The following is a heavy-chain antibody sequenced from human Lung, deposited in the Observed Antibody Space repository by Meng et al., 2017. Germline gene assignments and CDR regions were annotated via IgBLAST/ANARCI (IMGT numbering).Heavy chain of an antibody. Sequence: QLQHQPGRAVLWKPPQILPRSCVVSCGSCSDLYWSLIRHPPGRRLECIGEINHSGSNNYTPSIESRATISVDTSQNNLSLMLSFVAAATPAVYYCASGPTTMANDFDYWGQGTLVTVSS. J-gene: IGHJ4*02. V-gene: IGHV4-34*01. CDR2: INHSGSN. CDR1: CGSCSDLY. CDR3: ASGPTTMANDFDY. D-gene: IGHD4-11*01.